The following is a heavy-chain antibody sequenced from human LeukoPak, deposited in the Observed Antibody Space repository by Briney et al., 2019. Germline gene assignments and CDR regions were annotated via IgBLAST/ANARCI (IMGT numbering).Heavy chain of an antibody. CDR1: GGSISSYY. CDR3: ARGSSSSSWYGAGAFDI. J-gene: IGHJ3*02. CDR2: IYTSGST. V-gene: IGHV4-4*07. Sequence: SETLSLTCTVSGGSISSYYWSWIRQPAGKGLEWIGRIYTSGSTNYNPSLKSRATMSVDTSKNQFSLKLSSVTAADTAVYYCARGSSSSSWYGAGAFDIWGQGTMVTVSS. D-gene: IGHD6-13*01.